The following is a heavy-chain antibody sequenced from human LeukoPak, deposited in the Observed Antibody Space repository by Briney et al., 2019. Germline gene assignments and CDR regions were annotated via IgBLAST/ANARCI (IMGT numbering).Heavy chain of an antibody. D-gene: IGHD1-26*01. CDR1: GGSISSSSYY. V-gene: IGHV4-39*01. J-gene: IGHJ4*02. CDR3: AGRLVGATFDY. Sequence: SETLSLTCTVSGGSISSSSYYWGWIRQPPGKGLEWIGSIYYSGSTYYNPSLKSRVTISVDTSKNQFSLKMSSVTAADTAVYYCAGRLVGATFDYWGQGTLVTVSS. CDR2: IYYSGST.